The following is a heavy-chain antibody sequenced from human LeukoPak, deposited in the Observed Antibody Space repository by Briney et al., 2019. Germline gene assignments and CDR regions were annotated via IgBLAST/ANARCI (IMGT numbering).Heavy chain of an antibody. Sequence: GGSLRLSCAASGFIFSSYWMTWVRQAPGKGLEWVANIKGDGSEKHYVDSVKGRFTISRDNAKKSLYLQMNSLRVEDTAVYYCGRAGTLWFGESRIDDWGQGTLVTVSS. D-gene: IGHD3-10*01. CDR2: IKGDGSEK. CDR3: GRAGTLWFGESRIDD. CDR1: GFIFSSYW. J-gene: IGHJ4*02. V-gene: IGHV3-7*03.